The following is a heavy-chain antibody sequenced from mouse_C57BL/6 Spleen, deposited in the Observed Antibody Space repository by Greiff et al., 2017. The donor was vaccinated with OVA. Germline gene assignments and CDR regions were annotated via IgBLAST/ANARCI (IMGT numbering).Heavy chain of an antibody. D-gene: IGHD2-4*01. CDR2: IHPNSGST. CDR3: ASPSLYDYGYAMDY. V-gene: IGHV1-64*01. J-gene: IGHJ4*01. Sequence: QVQLQQPGAELVKPGASVKLSCKASGYTFTSYWMHWVKQRPGQGLEWIGMIHPNSGSTNYNEKFKSKATLTVDKSSSTAYMQLSSLTSEDSAVYYCASPSLYDYGYAMDYWGQGTSVTVSS. CDR1: GYTFTSYW.